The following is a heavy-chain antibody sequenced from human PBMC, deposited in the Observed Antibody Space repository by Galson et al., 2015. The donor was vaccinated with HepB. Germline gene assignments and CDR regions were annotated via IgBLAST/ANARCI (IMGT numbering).Heavy chain of an antibody. J-gene: IGHJ4*02. V-gene: IGHV3-23*01. Sequence: SLRLSCAASGFSFSTYAMTWVRQAPGKGLEWVSSVSGSGSNTYYADPVKGRFTISRDNSRNTLYLQMNSLRAEDTAVYYCHIRVVGALGYWGQGTLVTVFS. D-gene: IGHD3-3*01. CDR1: GFSFSTYA. CDR2: VSGSGSNT. CDR3: HIRVVGALGY.